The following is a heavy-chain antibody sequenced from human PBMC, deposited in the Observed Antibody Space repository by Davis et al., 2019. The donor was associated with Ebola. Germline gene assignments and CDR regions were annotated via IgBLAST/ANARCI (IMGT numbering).Heavy chain of an antibody. V-gene: IGHV3-11*01. D-gene: IGHD2-15*01. Sequence: GESLKISCAASGFTFSDYYMNWIRQAPGKGLEWVAYISGSGRPIYYSDSVKGRFTISRVDGENSLYLQMSNLRSDDTAVYYCAKAAYCSGVYCYFDYWGQGTLVTVSS. CDR1: GFTFSDYY. CDR3: AKAAYCSGVYCYFDY. CDR2: ISGSGRPI. J-gene: IGHJ4*02.